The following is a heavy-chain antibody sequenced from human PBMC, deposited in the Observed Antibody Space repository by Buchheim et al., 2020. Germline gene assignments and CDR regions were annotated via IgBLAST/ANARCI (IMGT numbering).Heavy chain of an antibody. J-gene: IGHJ4*02. CDR3: ARVRSDDSSGYYYFSFDY. CDR1: GGSFSGYY. CDR2: INHSGST. Sequence: QVQLQQWGAGLLKPSETLSLTCAVYGGSFSGYYWSWIRQPPGKGLEWIGEINHSGSTNYNPPLKSRVTISVDTSKNQFSLKLSSVTAADTAVYYCARVRSDDSSGYYYFSFDYWGQGTL. D-gene: IGHD3-22*01. V-gene: IGHV4-34*01.